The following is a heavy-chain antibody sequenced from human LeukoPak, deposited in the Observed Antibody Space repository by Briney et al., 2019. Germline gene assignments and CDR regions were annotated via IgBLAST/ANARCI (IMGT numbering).Heavy chain of an antibody. J-gene: IGHJ5*02. CDR2: FDLEDGET. D-gene: IGHD3-9*01. CDR1: GYTLTELS. CDR3: ATKQTYYDILTGLTHNWFDP. Sequence: ASVTVSCKVSGYTLTELSMHWVRQAPGRGREWMGGFDLEDGETIYAQKFQGRVTMTEDTSTDTAYMELSSLRSEDTAVYYCATKQTYYDILTGLTHNWFDPWGQGTLVTVSS. V-gene: IGHV1-24*01.